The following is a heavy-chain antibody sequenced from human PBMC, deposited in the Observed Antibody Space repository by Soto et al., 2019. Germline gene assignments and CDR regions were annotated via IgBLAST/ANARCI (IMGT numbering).Heavy chain of an antibody. Sequence: PSETLSLTCTVSGGSISSSSYYWGWIRQPPGKGLEWIGSIYYSGSTYYNPSLKSRVTISVDTSKNQFSLKLSFLTAADTAVYYCARGYNWFDPWGQGSLVTVSS. CDR1: GGSISSSSYY. V-gene: IGHV4-39*01. CDR3: ARGYNWFDP. J-gene: IGHJ5*02. CDR2: IYYSGST.